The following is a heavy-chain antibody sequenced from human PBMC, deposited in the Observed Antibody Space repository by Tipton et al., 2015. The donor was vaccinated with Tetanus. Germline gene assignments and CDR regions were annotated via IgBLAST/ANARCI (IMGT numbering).Heavy chain of an antibody. D-gene: IGHD6-13*01. CDR3: ARGEVAAAGTEFDP. CDR1: GGSISSGGYY. Sequence: TLSLTCTVSGGSISSGGYYWSWIRQHPGKGLEWIGYIYYSGSTYYNPSLKSRVTMSVDTSKNQFSLKLSSVTAADTAVYYCARGEVAAAGTEFDPWGQGTLVTVSS. V-gene: IGHV4-31*03. CDR2: IYYSGST. J-gene: IGHJ5*02.